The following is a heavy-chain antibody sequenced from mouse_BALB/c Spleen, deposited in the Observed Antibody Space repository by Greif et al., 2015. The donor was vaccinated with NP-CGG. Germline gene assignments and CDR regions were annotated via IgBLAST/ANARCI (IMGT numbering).Heavy chain of an antibody. CDR3: AGEEGGYRSWFAY. CDR2: ISSGGGST. V-gene: IGHV5-12-1*01. J-gene: IGHJ3*01. CDR1: GFAFSSYD. D-gene: IGHD2-14*01. Sequence: EVMLVESGGGLVKPGGSLKLSCAASGFAFSSYDMSWVRQTPEKRLEWVAYISSGGGSTYYPDTVKGRFTISRDNAKNTLYLQMSSLKSGDTAMYYCAGEEGGYRSWFAYWGQGTLVTVSA.